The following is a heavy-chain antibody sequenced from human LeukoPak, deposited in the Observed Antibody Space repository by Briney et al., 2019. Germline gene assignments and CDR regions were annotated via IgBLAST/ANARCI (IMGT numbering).Heavy chain of an antibody. CDR1: GGSISSGGYY. V-gene: IGHV4-31*03. CDR3: LAQGKTPNASDI. J-gene: IGHJ3*02. CDR2: IYYSGST. Sequence: SETLSLTCTVSGGSISSGGYYWSWIRQHPGKGLEWIGYIYYSGSTYYNPSLKSRVTISVDTSKNQFSLKLSSVTAADTAVYYCLAQGKTPNASDIWGQGTMVTVSS.